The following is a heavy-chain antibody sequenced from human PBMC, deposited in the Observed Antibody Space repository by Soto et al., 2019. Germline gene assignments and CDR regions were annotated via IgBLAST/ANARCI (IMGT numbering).Heavy chain of an antibody. CDR3: ARAARHNWFDP. D-gene: IGHD6-6*01. CDR2: INHSGST. V-gene: IGHV4-34*01. Sequence: PSETLSLTCAVYGGSFSGYYWSWIRQPPGKGLEWIGEINHSGSTNYNPSLKSRVTISVDTSKNQFSLKLSSVTAADTAVYYCARAARHNWFDPWGQGTLVTVSS. J-gene: IGHJ5*02. CDR1: GGSFSGYY.